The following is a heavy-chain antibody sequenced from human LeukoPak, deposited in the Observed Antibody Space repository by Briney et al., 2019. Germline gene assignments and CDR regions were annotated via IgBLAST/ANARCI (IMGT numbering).Heavy chain of an antibody. D-gene: IGHD6-13*01. J-gene: IGHJ4*02. CDR3: ARDLEAANTYYFDY. Sequence: GGSLRLSCAASGFTVSSSYMSWVRQAPGKGLEWVSIISSAGTTYYADPVKGRFTISRDNSKNTVYLQVNSLRDEDTAVYYCARDLEAANTYYFDYWGQGTMVTVSS. CDR1: GFTVSSSY. CDR2: ISSAGTT. V-gene: IGHV3-66*01.